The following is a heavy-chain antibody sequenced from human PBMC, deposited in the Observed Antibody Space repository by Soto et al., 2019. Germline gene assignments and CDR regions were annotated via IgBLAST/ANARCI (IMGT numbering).Heavy chain of an antibody. V-gene: IGHV4-39*01. J-gene: IGHJ3*02. CDR1: GGSISSNNYY. CDR2: IYYSGST. CDR3: ARHGGGSYARQDPLAI. Sequence: SETLSLTCTVSGGSISSNNYYWGWIRQPPGKGLEWIGSIYYSGSTYYNPSLKSRLTISVDTPKNQFSLKLNSVTAADTAVYYCARHGGGSYARQDPLAIWGQGTMVTVSS. D-gene: IGHD1-26*01.